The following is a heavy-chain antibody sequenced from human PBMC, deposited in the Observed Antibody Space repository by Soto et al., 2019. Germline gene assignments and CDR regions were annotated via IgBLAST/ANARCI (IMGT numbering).Heavy chain of an antibody. CDR1: GGSISSYY. V-gene: IGHV4-59*08. J-gene: IGHJ2*01. D-gene: IGHD4-17*01. CDR2: IYYSGST. Sequence: SETLSLTCTVSGGSISSYYWSWIRQPPGKGLEWIGYIYYSGSTNYNPSLKSRVTISVDTSKNQFSLKLSSVTAADTAVYYCARRSTVTTRGLWYFDLWGRGTLVTVSS. CDR3: ARRSTVTTRGLWYFDL.